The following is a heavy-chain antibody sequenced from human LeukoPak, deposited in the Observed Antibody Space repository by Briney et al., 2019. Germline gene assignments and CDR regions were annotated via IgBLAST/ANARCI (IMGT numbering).Heavy chain of an antibody. CDR2: IYPGDSDT. V-gene: IGHV5-51*01. Sequence: GESLKISCKGSGYSFASYWIAWVRQMPGKGLEWMGIIYPGDSDTRYSPPFQGQVTISADKSISTAYLQWSSLKASDTAIYYCARQWGDCSSTSCYSAYWGQGTLVTVSS. J-gene: IGHJ4*02. D-gene: IGHD2-2*01. CDR3: ARQWGDCSSTSCYSAY. CDR1: GYSFASYW.